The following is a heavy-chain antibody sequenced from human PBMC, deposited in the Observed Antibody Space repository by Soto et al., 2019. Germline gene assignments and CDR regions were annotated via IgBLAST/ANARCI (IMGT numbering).Heavy chain of an antibody. D-gene: IGHD3-22*01. CDR2: ISYDGSNK. Sequence: QVQLVESGGGVVQPGRSLRLSCAASGFTFSSYGMHWVRQAPGKGLEWVAVISYDGSNKYYADSVKGRFTISRDNSKNALYLQMNSLRAEDTAVYYCANPYYYDSSGYQRDYWGQGTLVTVSS. CDR1: GFTFSSYG. CDR3: ANPYYYDSSGYQRDY. J-gene: IGHJ4*02. V-gene: IGHV3-30*18.